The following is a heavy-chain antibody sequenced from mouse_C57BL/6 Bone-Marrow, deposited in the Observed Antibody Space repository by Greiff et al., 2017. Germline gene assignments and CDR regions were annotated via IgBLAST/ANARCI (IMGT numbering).Heavy chain of an antibody. V-gene: IGHV1-59*01. CDR1: GYTFTSYW. J-gene: IGHJ2*01. D-gene: IGHD3-3*01. CDR3: AREGLYYFDY. CDR2: IDPSDSYT. Sequence: QVQLQQPGAELVRPGTSVKLSCKASGYTFTSYWMHWVKQRPGQGLEWIGVIDPSDSYTNYNQKFKGKATLTVDTSSSTAYMQLSRLTSEDSAVYYCAREGLYYFDYWGQGTTLTVSS.